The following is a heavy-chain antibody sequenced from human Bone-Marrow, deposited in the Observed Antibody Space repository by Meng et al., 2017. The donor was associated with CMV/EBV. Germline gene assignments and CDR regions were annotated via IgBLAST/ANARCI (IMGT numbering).Heavy chain of an antibody. CDR1: GFTFTSSA. CDR3: ARARYYDILTGYYTDAFDI. CDR2: IVVGSGNT. D-gene: IGHD3-9*01. V-gene: IGHV1-58*01. Sequence: SVKVSCKASGFTFTSSAVQWVRQARGQRLEWIGWIVVGSGNTNYAQKFQERVTITRDMSTSTAYMELSSLRSEDTAVYYCARARYYDILTGYYTDAFDIWGQGTMVTVSS. J-gene: IGHJ3*02.